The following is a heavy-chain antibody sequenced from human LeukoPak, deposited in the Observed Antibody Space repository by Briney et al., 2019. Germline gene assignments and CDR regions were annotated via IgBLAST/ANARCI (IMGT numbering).Heavy chain of an antibody. CDR3: AKSGEPYYFDY. J-gene: IGHJ4*02. CDR1: GFTFSSYS. CDR2: ISSSSSYI. Sequence: AGGSLRLSCAASGFTFSSYSMNWVRQAPGKGLEWVSSISSSSSYIYYADSVKGRFTISRDNAKNSLYLQMNSLRAEDTAVYYCAKSGEPYYFDYWGQGTLVAVSS. D-gene: IGHD3-3*01. V-gene: IGHV3-21*01.